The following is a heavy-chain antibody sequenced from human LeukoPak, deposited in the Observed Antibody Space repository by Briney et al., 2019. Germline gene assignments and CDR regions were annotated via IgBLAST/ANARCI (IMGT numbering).Heavy chain of an antibody. D-gene: IGHD6-13*01. CDR2: ISGSGGST. Sequence: GSLRLSCAASGFTFSSYAMSWVRQAPGKGLEWVSAISGSGGSTYYADSVKGRFTISRDNSKNTLYLQMNSLRAEDTAVYYCARYIAAAGTAGNWFDPWGQGTLVTVSS. V-gene: IGHV3-23*01. CDR3: ARYIAAAGTAGNWFDP. CDR1: GFTFSSYA. J-gene: IGHJ5*02.